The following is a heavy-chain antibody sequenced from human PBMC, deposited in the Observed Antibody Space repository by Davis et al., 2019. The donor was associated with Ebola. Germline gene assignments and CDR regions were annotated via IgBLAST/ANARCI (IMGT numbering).Heavy chain of an antibody. CDR1: GFTFSSYW. Sequence: GESLKISCAASGFTFSSYWMSWVRQAPGKGLEWVANIKQDGSEKYYVDSVKGRFTISRDNAKNSLYLQMNSLRTEDTALYYCAKAGARYYYYGMDVWGQGTTVTVSS. J-gene: IGHJ6*02. V-gene: IGHV3-7*03. CDR2: IKQDGSEK. CDR3: AKAGARYYYYGMDV. D-gene: IGHD4/OR15-4a*01.